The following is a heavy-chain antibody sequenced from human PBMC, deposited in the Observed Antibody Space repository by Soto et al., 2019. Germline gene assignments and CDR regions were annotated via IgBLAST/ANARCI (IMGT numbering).Heavy chain of an antibody. CDR2: IYPSGST. J-gene: IGHJ5*02. CDR1: GGSISSSNW. V-gene: IGHV4-4*02. Sequence: PSETLSLTCAVSGGSISSSNWWSWVRQSPGKGLEWIGEIYPSGSTNYNPPLKSRVTISVDKSKNQFSLKLTSVTAADTAVYYCARRNYDTSGYYYWFDPWGQGTLVTVSS. CDR3: ARRNYDTSGYYYWFDP. D-gene: IGHD3-22*01.